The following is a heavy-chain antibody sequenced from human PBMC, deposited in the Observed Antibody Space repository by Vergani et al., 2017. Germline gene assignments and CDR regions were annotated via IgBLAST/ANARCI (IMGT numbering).Heavy chain of an antibody. V-gene: IGHV4-59*01. CDR2: VEVSGYF. CDR3: ARSIVSPNPPDYFDT. CDR1: GGSLSGYY. Sequence: QVQLQESGPGLVRPSETLSLTCTVSGGSLSGYYWNWIRQTPGEGLEWIGYVEVSGYFNYNSSLKNRVSMSSDTSNNQFSLMLSSVTVADTAVYYFARSIVSPNPPDYFDTWGQGTLVTVSS. J-gene: IGHJ4*02. D-gene: IGHD1-14*01.